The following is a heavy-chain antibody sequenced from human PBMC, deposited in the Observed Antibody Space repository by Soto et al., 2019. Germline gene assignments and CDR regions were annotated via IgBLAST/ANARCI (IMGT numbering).Heavy chain of an antibody. CDR1: GGSISSGDYY. CDR3: AREAAFTPSSDYDFWSGYYDY. V-gene: IGHV4-30-4*01. J-gene: IGHJ4*02. Sequence: SETLSLTCTVSGGSISSGDYYWSWIRQPPGKGLEWIGYIYYSGSTYYNPSLKSRVTISVDTSKNQFSLKLSSVAAADTAVYYCAREAAFTPSSDYDFWSGYYDYWGQGTLVTVSS. CDR2: IYYSGST. D-gene: IGHD3-3*01.